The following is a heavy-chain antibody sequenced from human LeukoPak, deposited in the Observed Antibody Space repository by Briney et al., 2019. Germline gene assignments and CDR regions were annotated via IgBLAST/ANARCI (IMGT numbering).Heavy chain of an antibody. Sequence: GGSLRLSCAASGFTFSRYWMHWVRQAPGKGLVWVSRIYNDGSSTSYADSVKGRFTISRDNAKSTLYLQMNSLRAEDTAVYYCARVRGGSGRSYAADAFDIWGQGTMATVSS. CDR3: ARVRGGSGRSYAADAFDI. CDR1: GFTFSRYW. J-gene: IGHJ3*02. V-gene: IGHV3-74*01. D-gene: IGHD1-26*01. CDR2: IYNDGSST.